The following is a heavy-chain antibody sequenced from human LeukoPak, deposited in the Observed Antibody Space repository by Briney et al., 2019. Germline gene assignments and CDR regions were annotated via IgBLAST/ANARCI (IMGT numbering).Heavy chain of an antibody. J-gene: IGHJ4*02. Sequence: PGGSLRLSCEASGFTFSSYSMTWVRQAPGKGLEWVAVIWYDGSDKYYADSVKGRFTISRDNSKNVLYLQMNSLRAEDTAVYYCAYGGKSDRFDYWGQGTLVTVSS. CDR2: IWYDGSDK. CDR3: AYGGKSDRFDY. V-gene: IGHV3-33*08. CDR1: GFTFSSYS. D-gene: IGHD4-23*01.